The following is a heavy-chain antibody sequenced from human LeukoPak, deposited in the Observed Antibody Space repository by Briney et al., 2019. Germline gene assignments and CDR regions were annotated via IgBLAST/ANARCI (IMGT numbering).Heavy chain of an antibody. V-gene: IGHV3-53*01. CDR3: ARVEYYDYVWGSWF. J-gene: IGHJ4*02. CDR2: IYSGGST. Sequence: GGSLRLSCAASGFTVSTNYMSWVRQAPGKGLEWVSVIYSGGSTYYADSVKGRFTISRDNSKNTLDLQMNTLSAEDTAVYYCARVEYYDYVWGSWFWGQGTLVTVSS. D-gene: IGHD3-16*01. CDR1: GFTVSTNY.